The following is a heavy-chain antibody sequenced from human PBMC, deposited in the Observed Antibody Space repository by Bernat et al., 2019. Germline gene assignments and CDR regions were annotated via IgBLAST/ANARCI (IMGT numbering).Heavy chain of an antibody. J-gene: IGHJ4*02. V-gene: IGHV4-4*02. CDR1: GGFISSNNW. CDR2: IFHSGST. CDR3: ASSMGRHVY. Sequence: QVQLQESGPGLVKPSGTLSLTCAVSGGFISSNNWWSWVRQPPGKGLEWIGEIFHSGSTNYNPSLKNRISISVDTSKNHFSLKLSSVTAADTAVYYCASSMGRHVYWGPGTLVTVSS.